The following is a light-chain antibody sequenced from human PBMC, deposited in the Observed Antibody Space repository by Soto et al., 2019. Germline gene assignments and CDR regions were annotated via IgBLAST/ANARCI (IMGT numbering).Light chain of an antibody. V-gene: IGKV1-5*03. J-gene: IGKJ4*01. CDR3: QQYDSYPLT. Sequence: DSQMSQSPSTLSASVGDRVTITCRASQSVTTWLAWYQQKPGKAPKILISKASNLQSAVPSRFSASGSGTEFTLTIRSLQPDDFGTYYCQQYDSYPLTFGGGTQVEIK. CDR1: QSVTTW. CDR2: KAS.